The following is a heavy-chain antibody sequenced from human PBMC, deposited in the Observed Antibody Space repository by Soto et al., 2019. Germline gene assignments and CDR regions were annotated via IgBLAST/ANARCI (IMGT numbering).Heavy chain of an antibody. CDR2: IYYSGST. D-gene: IGHD6-13*01. CDR1: GGSISSYY. V-gene: IGHV4-59*01. J-gene: IGHJ4*02. Sequence: SETLSLTCTVSGGSISSYYWSWIRQPPGKGLEWIGYIYYSGSTNYNPSLKSRVTISVDTSKNKFSLKLSSVTAADTAVYYCARDGIAAAATGYWGQGTLVTVSS. CDR3: ARDGIAAAATGY.